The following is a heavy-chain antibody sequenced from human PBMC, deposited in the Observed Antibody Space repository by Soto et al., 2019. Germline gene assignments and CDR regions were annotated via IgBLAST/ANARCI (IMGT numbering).Heavy chain of an antibody. J-gene: IGHJ4*02. Sequence: HPGGSLSLCCAASGFTFSTYSMNGVRQAPGKELEWVSYISSSSSTIFYTDSVKGRFTISRDNAKNTLYLQMNSLRAEDTAVFYCTKHLSNGSPDYWGQGTLVTVSS. CDR2: ISSSSSTI. CDR1: GFTFSTYS. CDR3: TKHLSNGSPDY. D-gene: IGHD2-8*01. V-gene: IGHV3-48*01.